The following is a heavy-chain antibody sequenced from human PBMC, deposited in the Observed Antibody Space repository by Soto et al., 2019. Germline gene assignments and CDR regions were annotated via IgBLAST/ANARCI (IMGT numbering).Heavy chain of an antibody. D-gene: IGHD2-15*01. CDR2: IYYNRNT. CDR3: ARDARCSGGSCYHFDY. CDR1: GGSISSYY. J-gene: IGHJ4*02. V-gene: IGHV4-59*01. Sequence: QVQLQESGPGLVKPSETLSLTCTVSGGSISSYYWSWIRQPPGKGLEWIGYIYYNRNTNYKPSLNSRVTISVDTTKNQISLKLSSVTAADTAVDYCARDARCSGGSCYHFDYWGQGTLVTVSS.